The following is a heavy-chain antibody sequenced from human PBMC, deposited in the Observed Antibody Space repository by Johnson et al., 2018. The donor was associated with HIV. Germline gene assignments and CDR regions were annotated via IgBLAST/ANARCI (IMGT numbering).Heavy chain of an antibody. CDR1: GFTFSSYW. CDR3: ARDRPSGSYYVDVFDI. Sequence: QMQLVESGGGVVQPGRSLRLSCAASGFTFSSYWMHWVRQAPGRGLEWVSGINWNGDSTDYADSVKGRFTISRDNSKNTLYLQMNSLRAEDTAVYYCARDRPSGSYYVDVFDIWGQGTMVTVSS. D-gene: IGHD1-26*01. CDR2: INWNGDST. V-gene: IGHV3-NL1*01. J-gene: IGHJ3*02.